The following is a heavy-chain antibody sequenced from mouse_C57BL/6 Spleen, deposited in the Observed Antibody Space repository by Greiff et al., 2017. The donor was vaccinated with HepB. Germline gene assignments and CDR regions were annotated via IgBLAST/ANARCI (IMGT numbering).Heavy chain of an antibody. D-gene: IGHD4-1*01. CDR3: AMESNWDGHAMDY. CDR1: GFNIKDYY. V-gene: IGHV14-2*01. Sequence: EVKLMESGAELVKPGASVKLSCTASGFNIKDYYMHWVKQRTEQGLEWIGRIDPEDGETKYAPKFQGKATITADTSSNTAYLQLSSLTSEDTAVYYCAMESNWDGHAMDYWGQGTSVTVSS. J-gene: IGHJ4*01. CDR2: IDPEDGET.